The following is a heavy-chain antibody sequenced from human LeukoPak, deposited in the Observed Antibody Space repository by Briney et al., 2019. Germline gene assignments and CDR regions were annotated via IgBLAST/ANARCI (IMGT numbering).Heavy chain of an antibody. CDR3: VRDAEGAGISVNFWFDP. CDR1: GYPFISYV. V-gene: IGHV1-8*01. CDR2: MNPNNGNT. D-gene: IGHD1-14*01. J-gene: IGHJ5*02. Sequence: ASVKVSCKASGYPFISYVIHWVRQASGQGLEWMGWMNPNNGNTGYAQKFQGRVTMTRDTYTSTAYMELRGLRPEDTAVYYCVRDAEGAGISVNFWFDPWGQGTLVTVSS.